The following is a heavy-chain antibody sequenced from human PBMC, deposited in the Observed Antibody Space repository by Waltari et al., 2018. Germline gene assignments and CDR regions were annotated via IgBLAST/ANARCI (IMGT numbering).Heavy chain of an antibody. CDR2: IYHSGNT. CDR1: GYSISSGYY. J-gene: IGHJ4*02. Sequence: QVQLQGSGPGLVKPSETLSLTCAVSGYSISSGYYWGWIRQPPGKGLEWIGSIYHSGNTYYTPSLTSRVTISVDTSKNQFSLKLSSVTAADTAVYYCARAVYYDYVWGSYRPESRFDFWGQGTLVTVSS. V-gene: IGHV4-38-2*01. D-gene: IGHD3-16*02. CDR3: ARAVYYDYVWGSYRPESRFDF.